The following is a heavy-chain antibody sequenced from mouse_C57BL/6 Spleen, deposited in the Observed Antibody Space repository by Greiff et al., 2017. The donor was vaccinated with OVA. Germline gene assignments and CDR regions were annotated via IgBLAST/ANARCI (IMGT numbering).Heavy chain of an antibody. Sequence: EVQGVESGAELVKPGASVKLSCTASGFNITDYYMHWVKQRTEQGLEWIGRIDPEDGETKYAPKFQGKATITADTSSNTAYLQLSSLTSEDTAVYYCARSTTVVPPDYWGQGTTLTVSS. CDR2: IDPEDGET. J-gene: IGHJ2*01. CDR1: GFNITDYY. CDR3: ARSTTVVPPDY. D-gene: IGHD1-1*01. V-gene: IGHV14-2*01.